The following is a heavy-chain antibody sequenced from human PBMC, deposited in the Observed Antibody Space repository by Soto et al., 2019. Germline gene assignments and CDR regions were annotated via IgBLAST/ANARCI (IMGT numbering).Heavy chain of an antibody. J-gene: IGHJ3*02. Sequence: KSSETLSLTCTVSGGSISSSSYYWGWIRQPPGKGLEWIGSIYYSWSTYYNPSLKSRVTISVDTSKNQFSLKLSSVTAADTAVYYCARRYSSGWLVAFDIWGQGTMVTVSS. CDR1: GGSISSSSYY. CDR2: IYYSWST. D-gene: IGHD6-19*01. V-gene: IGHV4-39*01. CDR3: ARRYSSGWLVAFDI.